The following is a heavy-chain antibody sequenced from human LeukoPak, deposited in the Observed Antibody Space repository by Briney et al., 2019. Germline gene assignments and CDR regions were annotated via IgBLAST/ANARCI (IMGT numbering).Heavy chain of an antibody. CDR2: IYYIGDT. V-gene: IGHV4-39*07. D-gene: IGHD3-10*01. CDR3: ARGGYYGSGNDFRFDP. CDR1: GGSINSSDYY. Sequence: SETLSLTCTVSGGSINSSDYYWGWIRQPPGKGLEWIGSIYYIGDTYYSPSLKSRVTISVDTSKNQFSLKLGSVTAADTAVYYCARGGYYGSGNDFRFDPWGQGTLVTVSS. J-gene: IGHJ5*02.